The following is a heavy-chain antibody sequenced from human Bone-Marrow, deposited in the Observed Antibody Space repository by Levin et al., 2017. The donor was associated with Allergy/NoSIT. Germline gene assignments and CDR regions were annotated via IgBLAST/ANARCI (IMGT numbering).Heavy chain of an antibody. J-gene: IGHJ4*02. CDR3: AKDLCGSSWVGSGGVGYFDY. V-gene: IGHV3-23*01. Sequence: GESLKISCAASGFTFSSYAMSWVRQAPGKGLEWVSAISSSGGSTYYADSVKGRVTISRDNSKNTLYLQMNSLRAEDTAVYYCAKDLCGSSWVGSGGVGYFDYWGQGTLVTVSS. CDR1: GFTFSSYA. CDR2: ISSSGGST. D-gene: IGHD6-13*01.